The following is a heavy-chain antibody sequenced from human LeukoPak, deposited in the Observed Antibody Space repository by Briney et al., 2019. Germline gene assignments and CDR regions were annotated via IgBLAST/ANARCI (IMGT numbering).Heavy chain of an antibody. D-gene: IGHD6-6*01. CDR2: IWYGGSNK. V-gene: IGHV3-30*02. CDR1: GFTFSSYG. CDR3: AKEAVSDSSSSSGAFDY. Sequence: PGGSLRLSCAASGFTFSSYGMHWVRQAPGKGLEWVAVIWYGGSNKYYADSVKGRFTISRDNSKNTLYLQMNSLRAEDTAVYYCAKEAVSDSSSSSGAFDYWGQGTLVTVSS. J-gene: IGHJ4*02.